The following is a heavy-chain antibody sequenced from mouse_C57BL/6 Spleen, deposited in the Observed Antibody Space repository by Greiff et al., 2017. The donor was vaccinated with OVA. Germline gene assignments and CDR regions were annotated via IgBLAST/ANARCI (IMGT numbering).Heavy chain of an antibody. V-gene: IGHV10-3*01. J-gene: IGHJ2*01. CDR3: VREYCYFYY. CDR1: GFPFNTYD. Sequence: EVMLVESGGGLVQPKGSLKLSCAASGFPFNTYDMHWVSQAPGKGLEWVARIRSKSSNHATYYADSGKDRFTIYRDDSQIMLYLQRSNLKTEDTAMYDCVREYCYFYYWGQGTTLTVSS. CDR2: IRSKSSNHAT.